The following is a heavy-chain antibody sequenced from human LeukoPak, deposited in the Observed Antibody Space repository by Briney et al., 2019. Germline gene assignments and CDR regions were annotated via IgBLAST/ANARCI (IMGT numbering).Heavy chain of an antibody. CDR1: GDSITSYY. Sequence: PSETLSLTCIVSGDSITSYYWSWIRQPAGKGLEWVGRMYTSGSTNYNPSLKSRVTISVDTSKNQFSLKLSSVTAADTAVYYCARNSGYDLNWFDPWGQGTLVTVSS. CDR2: MYTSGST. J-gene: IGHJ5*02. V-gene: IGHV4-4*07. D-gene: IGHD5-12*01. CDR3: ARNSGYDLNWFDP.